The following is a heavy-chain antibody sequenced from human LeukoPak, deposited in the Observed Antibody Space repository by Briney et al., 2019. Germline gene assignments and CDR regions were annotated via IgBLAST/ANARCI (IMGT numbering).Heavy chain of an antibody. CDR3: ARHASVGAVTGLDY. Sequence: PSETLSLTCTVSGGSISSSSYYWGWIRQPSGKGLEWFGRIYYSGCTYYNPSLETRFTISVDTTKIQFSLKLSSVTAADTAVYYCARHASVGAVTGLDYWGQGTLVTVSS. V-gene: IGHV4-39*01. CDR2: IYYSGCT. CDR1: GGSISSSSYY. J-gene: IGHJ4*02. D-gene: IGHD4-17*01.